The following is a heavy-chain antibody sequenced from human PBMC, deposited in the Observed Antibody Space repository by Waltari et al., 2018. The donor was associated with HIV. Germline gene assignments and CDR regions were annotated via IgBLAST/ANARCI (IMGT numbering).Heavy chain of an antibody. CDR3: ARDFLMTVSNRIRTLWFDP. V-gene: IGHV4-61*02. CDR2: IHSSGST. CDR1: GGSVSSASYY. J-gene: IGHJ5*02. Sequence: QVQLQESGPGLVKPSQTLSLPCPVSGGSVSSASYYWRSILLPSGKGLEWIGRIHSSGSTYYNPSLKSRVTISVDTSRNQFSLKLSSVTAADTAVYYCARDFLMTVSNRIRTLWFDPWGQGTLVTVSS. D-gene: IGHD2-15*01.